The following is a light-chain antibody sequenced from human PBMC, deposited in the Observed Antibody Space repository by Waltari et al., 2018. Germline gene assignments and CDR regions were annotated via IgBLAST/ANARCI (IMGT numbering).Light chain of an antibody. V-gene: IGKV3-20*01. CDR2: GAS. Sequence: VILTQSPATLSLSPGERATLSCRASQSVSSYLAWYQQRPGHAPRLLIYGASSRATGIPDRFSGSGSGTEFTLTISSLEPEDFAVYYCQKYSSSPYSFGQGTKVEIK. J-gene: IGKJ2*03. CDR3: QKYSSSPYS. CDR1: QSVSSY.